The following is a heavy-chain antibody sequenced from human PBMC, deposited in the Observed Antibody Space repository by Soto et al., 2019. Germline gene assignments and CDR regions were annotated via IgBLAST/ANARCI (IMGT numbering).Heavy chain of an antibody. J-gene: IGHJ6*03. D-gene: IGHD2-2*01. CDR3: ARVKFEYQLSQGDYYSYMDV. CDR1: GYTFTSYD. CDR2: MNPNSGNT. Sequence: QVQLVQSGAEVKKPGASVKVSCKASGYTFTSYDINWVRQATGQGLEWMGWMNPNSGNTGYAQKFQGRVTMTRNTPISTAYMELSSLRSEDTAVYYCARVKFEYQLSQGDYYSYMDVWGKETTVTVSS. V-gene: IGHV1-8*01.